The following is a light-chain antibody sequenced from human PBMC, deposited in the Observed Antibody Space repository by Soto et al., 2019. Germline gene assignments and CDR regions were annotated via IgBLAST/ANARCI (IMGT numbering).Light chain of an antibody. CDR2: DAS. Sequence: EIVLTHSPGTVSLSPGERATLSCRASQSVSSSYSAWYQQKPGQAPRLLIYDASSRATGIPDRFSGSGSGTDFTLTISRLEPEDFAVYYCQQYGSSPWTFGQGTKVDIK. CDR3: QQYGSSPWT. CDR1: QSVSSSY. J-gene: IGKJ1*01. V-gene: IGKV3-20*01.